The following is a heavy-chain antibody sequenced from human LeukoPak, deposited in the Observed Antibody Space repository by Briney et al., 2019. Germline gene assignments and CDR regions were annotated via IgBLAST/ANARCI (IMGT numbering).Heavy chain of an antibody. V-gene: IGHV1-69*13. Sequence: SVKVSCKASGGTFSSYAISWVRQAPGQGLEWMGGIIPIFGTANYAQKFQGRVTITADESTSTAYMELSSLRSEDTAVYNCAIQAGGTGYYGNYWGQGTLVTVSS. CDR3: AIQAGGTGYYGNY. CDR1: GGTFSSYA. J-gene: IGHJ4*02. D-gene: IGHD3/OR15-3a*01. CDR2: IIPIFGTA.